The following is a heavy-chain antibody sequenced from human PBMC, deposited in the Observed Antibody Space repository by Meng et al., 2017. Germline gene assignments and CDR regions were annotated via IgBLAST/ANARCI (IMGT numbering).Heavy chain of an antibody. D-gene: IGHD5-18*01. Sequence: QVQLVQSGAWVKKTGSSVKVSCKASGGTFSSYAISWVRQAPGQGLEWMGGIVPIFGTANYAQKFQGRVTITADESTSTAYMELSSLRSEDTAVYYCARGGYSYGLWFDPWGQGTLVTVSS. CDR1: GGTFSSYA. V-gene: IGHV1-69*01. J-gene: IGHJ5*02. CDR2: IVPIFGTA. CDR3: ARGGYSYGLWFDP.